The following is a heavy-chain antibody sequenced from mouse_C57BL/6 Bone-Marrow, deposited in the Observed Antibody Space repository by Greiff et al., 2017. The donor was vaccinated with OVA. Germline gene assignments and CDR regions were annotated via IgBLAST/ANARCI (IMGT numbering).Heavy chain of an antibody. CDR3: ARERVTMITPYWYFDV. J-gene: IGHJ1*03. CDR2: ISYSGST. Sequence: VQLKESGPGLAKPSQPLSLTCSVTGYSITSDYWNWIRKFPGNKLEYMGYISYSGSTYYNPSLKSRISITRDTSKNQYYLQLNSVTTEDTATYYCARERVTMITPYWYFDVWGTGTTVTVSS. D-gene: IGHD2-4*01. CDR1: GYSITSDY. V-gene: IGHV3-8*01.